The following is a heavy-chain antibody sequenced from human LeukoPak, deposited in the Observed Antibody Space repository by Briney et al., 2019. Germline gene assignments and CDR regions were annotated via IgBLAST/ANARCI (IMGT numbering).Heavy chain of an antibody. CDR1: GYSFTSYW. Sequence: GESLKISCKGSGYSFTSYWIGWVRQMPGKGLEWMGIIYPGDSDTRYSPSFQGQVTISADKSISTAYLQWSSLKASDTAMYYCARSLWLGEYGRFYGMDVWGQGTTVTVSS. CDR3: ARSLWLGEYGRFYGMDV. D-gene: IGHD3-10*01. CDR2: IYPGDSDT. V-gene: IGHV5-51*01. J-gene: IGHJ6*02.